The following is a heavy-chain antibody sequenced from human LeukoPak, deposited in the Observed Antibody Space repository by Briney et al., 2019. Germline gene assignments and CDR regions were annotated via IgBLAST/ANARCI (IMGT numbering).Heavy chain of an antibody. D-gene: IGHD4-17*01. CDR2: IYYSGST. J-gene: IGHJ4*02. CDR3: AREWVTTTGYYFDY. Sequence: SETLSLTCTVSGGSICSYYWSWIRQPPGKGLEWIGYIYYSGSTNYNPSLKSRVTISVDTSKNQFSLKLSSVTAADTAVYYCAREWVTTTGYYFDYWGQGTLVTVSS. CDR1: GGSICSYY. V-gene: IGHV4-59*01.